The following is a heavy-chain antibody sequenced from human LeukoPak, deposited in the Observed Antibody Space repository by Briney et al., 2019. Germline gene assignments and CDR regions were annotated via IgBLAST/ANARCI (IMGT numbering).Heavy chain of an antibody. D-gene: IGHD2-15*01. CDR2: IYYSGST. CDR1: GGSISSGDYY. J-gene: IGHJ5*02. CDR3: ARAVVVVAATNWFDP. V-gene: IGHV4-30-4*01. Sequence: SQTLSVTCTVSGGSISSGDYYWSWIRQPPGKGLKWIGYIYYSGSTYYNPSLKSRVTISVDTSKNQFSLKLSSVTAADTAVYYCARAVVVVAATNWFDPWGQGTLVTVSS.